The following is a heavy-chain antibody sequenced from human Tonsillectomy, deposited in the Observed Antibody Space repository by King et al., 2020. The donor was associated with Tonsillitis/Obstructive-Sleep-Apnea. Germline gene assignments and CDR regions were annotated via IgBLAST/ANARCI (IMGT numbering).Heavy chain of an antibody. Sequence: VQLVESGGGLVQPGGSLRLSCAASGFTFSSYWMSWVRQAPGKGLEWVANIKQDGSEKYYVDSVKGRFTISRDNAKNSLYLQMNSLRAEDTAVYYCARGKDILTGYYPYYYYYMDVWGKRTTVTISS. V-gene: IGHV3-7*01. CDR1: GFTFSSYW. J-gene: IGHJ6*03. D-gene: IGHD3-9*01. CDR3: ARGKDILTGYYPYYYYYMDV. CDR2: IKQDGSEK.